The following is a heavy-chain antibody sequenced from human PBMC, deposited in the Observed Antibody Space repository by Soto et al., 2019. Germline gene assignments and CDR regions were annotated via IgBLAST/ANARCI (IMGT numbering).Heavy chain of an antibody. V-gene: IGHV1-8*01. CDR1: GYTFTSYD. J-gene: IGHJ4*02. Sequence: GASVKVSCKASGYTFTSYDVNWVRQATGQGLEWMGWMNPNSGNTGYAQKFQGRVTMTRNTSTSTAYMELSSLRSEDTAVYYCARGGNWNAWLVLVYWGQGTLVTVSS. D-gene: IGHD1-20*01. CDR3: ARGGNWNAWLVLVY. CDR2: MNPNSGNT.